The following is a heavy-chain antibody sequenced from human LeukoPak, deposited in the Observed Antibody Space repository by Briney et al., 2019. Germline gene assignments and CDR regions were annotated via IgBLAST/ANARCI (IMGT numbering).Heavy chain of an antibody. CDR1: GFTFSSFA. J-gene: IGHJ4*02. D-gene: IGHD3-22*01. CDR3: AKDRYYDNTIFDY. CDR2: ISGGGGSA. V-gene: IGHV3-23*01. Sequence: PGGSLRLSCVVSGFTFSSFAMSWVRQAPGKGLEWVSGISGGGGSAHYADSVKGRFTISRDNSKKTLYLQMNSLRAEDTAVYYCAKDRYYDNTIFDYWGQGTLVTVSS.